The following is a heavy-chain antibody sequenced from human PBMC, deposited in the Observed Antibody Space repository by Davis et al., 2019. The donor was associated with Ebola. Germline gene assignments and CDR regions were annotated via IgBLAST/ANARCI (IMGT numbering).Heavy chain of an antibody. Sequence: ASVKVSCKASRYTFTDYYMHWVRQAPGQGLEWMGWISAYNGNTNYAQKLQGRVTMTTDTSTSTAYMELRSLRSDDTAVYYCAIWGPAAGTVPFDYWGQGTLVTVSS. CDR3: AIWGPAAGTVPFDY. D-gene: IGHD6-13*01. J-gene: IGHJ4*02. V-gene: IGHV1-18*04. CDR1: RYTFTDYY. CDR2: ISAYNGNT.